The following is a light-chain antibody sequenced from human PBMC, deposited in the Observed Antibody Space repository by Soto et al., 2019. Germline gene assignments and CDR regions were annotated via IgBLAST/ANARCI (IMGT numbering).Light chain of an antibody. CDR2: DAS. V-gene: IGKV1-5*01. Sequence: DIQMTQSPSTLSASVGDRVTITCRANQSISSWLAWYQHKPGKAPKLLIYDASSLQSGVPSTFSGSGSGTEFTLTISSLQPDDFATYYCQRYNSYPYTFGQGTKVDIK. CDR3: QRYNSYPYT. J-gene: IGKJ2*01. CDR1: QSISSW.